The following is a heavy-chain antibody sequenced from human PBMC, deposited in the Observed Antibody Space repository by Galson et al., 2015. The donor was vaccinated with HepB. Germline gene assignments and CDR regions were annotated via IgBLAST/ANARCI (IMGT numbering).Heavy chain of an antibody. Sequence: SLRLSCAASGFTFSSYSMNWVRQAPGKGLEWVSSISSSSSYIYYADSVKGRFTISRDNAKNSLYLQMNSLRAEDTAVYYCARGSCSSTSCYGDYYYYYYMDVWGKGTTVTVSS. V-gene: IGHV3-21*01. J-gene: IGHJ6*03. CDR3: ARGSCSSTSCYGDYYYYYYMDV. CDR1: GFTFSSYS. CDR2: ISSSSSYI. D-gene: IGHD2-2*01.